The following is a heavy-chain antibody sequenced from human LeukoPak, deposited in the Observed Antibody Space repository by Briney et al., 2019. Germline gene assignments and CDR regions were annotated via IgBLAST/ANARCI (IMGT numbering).Heavy chain of an antibody. D-gene: IGHD2-2*01. CDR2: INSDGSST. CDR1: GFTFSSSW. CDR3: SRGGCSSTSCKPGY. V-gene: IGHV3-74*01. J-gene: IGHJ4*02. Sequence: GGSLRLSCAASGFTFSSSWMHWVRQAPGKGLVWVSRINSDGSSTSYADSVKGRFTISRDNAKYSLYLQMNSLRAEDTAVYYCSRGGCSSTSCKPGYWGQGTLVTVSS.